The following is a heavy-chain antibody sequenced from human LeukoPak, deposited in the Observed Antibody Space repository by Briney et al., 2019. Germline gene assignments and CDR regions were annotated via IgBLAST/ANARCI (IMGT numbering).Heavy chain of an antibody. CDR3: VRGGNVAAAHFDY. Sequence: GGSLRLSGAASGFTFSSYWMSWVRQAPGKGLEWIAYISTSGSTIYYADSVKGRFTISRDNAKNSLYLQMNSLRVEDTAVYYCVRGGNVAAAHFDYWGQGTLVTVSS. D-gene: IGHD6-25*01. CDR2: ISTSGSTI. CDR1: GFTFSSYW. J-gene: IGHJ4*02. V-gene: IGHV3-48*04.